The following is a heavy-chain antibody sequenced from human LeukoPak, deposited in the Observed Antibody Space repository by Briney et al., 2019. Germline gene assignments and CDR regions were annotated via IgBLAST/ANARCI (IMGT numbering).Heavy chain of an antibody. CDR1: GGSISSSSYY. CDR3: ARLQVRGFHYFDY. V-gene: IGHV4-39*01. D-gene: IGHD3-10*01. CDR2: IYYSGST. J-gene: IGHJ4*02. Sequence: SETLSLTCTVSGGSISSSSYYWGWIRQPPGKGLEWIGSIYYSGSTYYNPSLKSRVTISVDTSKNQFSLKLSSVTAADTVVYYCARLQVRGFHYFDYWGQGTLVTVSS.